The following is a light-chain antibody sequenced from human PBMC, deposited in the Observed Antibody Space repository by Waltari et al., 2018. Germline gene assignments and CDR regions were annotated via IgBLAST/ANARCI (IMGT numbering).Light chain of an antibody. J-gene: IGKJ3*01. CDR1: QSISDH. Sequence: DIQMTQSPSSLSASVGDRVTITCRASQSISDHLNWYQQKAGKAPKLLIYAASSLQSGVPSRFSGSGSGTEFTLTISSLQPEDFATYYCQQSYSIQGFTCGPGTKVDIK. CDR3: QQSYSIQGFT. CDR2: AAS. V-gene: IGKV1-39*01.